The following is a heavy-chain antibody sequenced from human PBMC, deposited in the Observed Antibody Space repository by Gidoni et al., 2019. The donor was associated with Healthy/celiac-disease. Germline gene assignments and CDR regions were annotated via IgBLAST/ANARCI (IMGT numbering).Heavy chain of an antibody. J-gene: IGHJ3*02. CDR3: ARGSITMIVGDDAFDI. Sequence: QVQLQESGPGLVKPSQTLSLTCAVSGGPISSGGYSWSWIRQPPGKGLEWIGYIYYSGSTYYNPSLKSRVTISVDTSKNQFSLKLSSVTAADTAVYYCARGSITMIVGDDAFDIWGQGTMVTVSS. CDR1: GGPISSGGYS. CDR2: IYYSGST. V-gene: IGHV4-30-4*07. D-gene: IGHD3-22*01.